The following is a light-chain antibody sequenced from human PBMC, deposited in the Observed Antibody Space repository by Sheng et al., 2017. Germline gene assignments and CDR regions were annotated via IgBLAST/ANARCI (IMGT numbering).Light chain of an antibody. V-gene: IGLV3-25*03. CDR3: QSADSSGTAWV. Sequence: SYELTQPPSVSVSPGQTARITCSGDVLPKQYAYWYQQKPGQAPVLVIYKDRERPSGIPERFSGSSSGTTVTLTISGVQAEDEADYYCQSADSSGTAWVFGGGTKLTVL. CDR2: KDR. CDR1: VLPKQY. J-gene: IGLJ3*02.